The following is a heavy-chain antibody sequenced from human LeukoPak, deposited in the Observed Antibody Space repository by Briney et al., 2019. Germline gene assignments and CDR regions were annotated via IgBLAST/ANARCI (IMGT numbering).Heavy chain of an antibody. Sequence: GGSLRLSSSASGLTFSTCAMHWVRQAPGRGLEWLTLIRPDGGKKFYSDSVKGRFTVSRDNFKNMLYLEMNSLRSEDTAVYYCVKDDPVLHFWGQGTLVSVSS. V-gene: IGHV3-30*02. CDR1: GLTFSTCA. J-gene: IGHJ4*02. CDR3: VKDDPVLHF. CDR2: IRPDGGKK.